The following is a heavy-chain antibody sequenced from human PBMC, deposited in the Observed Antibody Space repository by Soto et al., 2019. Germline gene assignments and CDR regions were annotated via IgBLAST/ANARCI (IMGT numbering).Heavy chain of an antibody. V-gene: IGHV4-34*01. CDR2: INRSGST. CDR1: GGSFSGYY. Sequence: SETLSLTCAVYGGSFSGYYWSWIRQPPGKGLEWIGEINRSGSTNYNPSLKSRVTISVDTSKNRFSLKLSFVTAADTAVYYCALDPRGIAVAGMKYWGQGTLVTVSS. CDR3: ALDPRGIAVAGMKY. J-gene: IGHJ4*02. D-gene: IGHD6-19*01.